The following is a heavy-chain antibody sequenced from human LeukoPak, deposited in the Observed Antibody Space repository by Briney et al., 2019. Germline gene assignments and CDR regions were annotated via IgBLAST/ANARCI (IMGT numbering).Heavy chain of an antibody. Sequence: PGRSLRLSCAASGFTFSSYWMHWVRQTPEKGLVWVSLISSDVSYTTYADSVEGRFTISRDNAKNTLYLQMNSLRAEDTAVYYCARAQFPYSSTWTDCWGRGTLVTVSS. V-gene: IGHV3-74*01. CDR2: ISSDVSYT. CDR1: GFTFSSYW. D-gene: IGHD6-13*01. CDR3: ARAQFPYSSTWTDC. J-gene: IGHJ4*01.